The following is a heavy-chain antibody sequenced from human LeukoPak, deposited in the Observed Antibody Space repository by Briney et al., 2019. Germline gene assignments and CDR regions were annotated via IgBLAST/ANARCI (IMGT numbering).Heavy chain of an antibody. CDR2: FSSGGSA. CDR3: ARKQTGTMYDV. V-gene: IGHV4-39*07. D-gene: IGHD1-7*01. Sequence: PSETLSLTCIVPGGSISSSSYYWAWIRQSPGTGPEWIGTFSSGGSAYYNPSLTSRVSISKDTSDNQFSLRLHSVTAADTAVYYCARKQTGTMYDVWGQGTQVTVSS. CDR1: GGSISSSSYY. J-gene: IGHJ4*02.